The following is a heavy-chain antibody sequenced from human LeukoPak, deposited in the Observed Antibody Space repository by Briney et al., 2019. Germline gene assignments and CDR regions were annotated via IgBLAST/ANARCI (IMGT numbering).Heavy chain of an antibody. CDR2: IHYSGSA. Sequence: SETLSLTCTVSGGPIRTYQWSWIRQPPGKGLEWIGNIHYSGSANYNPSLKSRVTISVDTSKNQFSLKLSSVTAADTAVYYCARNLWGSYRSSYYYFYMDVWGKGTTVTISS. D-gene: IGHD3-16*02. V-gene: IGHV4-59*01. CDR3: ARNLWGSYRSSYYYFYMDV. J-gene: IGHJ6*03. CDR1: GGPIRTYQ.